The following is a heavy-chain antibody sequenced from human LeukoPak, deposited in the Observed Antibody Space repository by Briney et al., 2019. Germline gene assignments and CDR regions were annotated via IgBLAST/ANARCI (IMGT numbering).Heavy chain of an antibody. CDR3: ASDIARFDAFDI. J-gene: IGHJ3*02. D-gene: IGHD6-13*01. Sequence: SETLSLTCTVSGYSISRGYYWGWIRQPPGKGLEWIGIIYHNGITYYSPSLKSRVTISVDTSKNQFSLNLNSVTAADTAVYYCASDIARFDAFDIWGQGTMVTVSS. V-gene: IGHV4-38-2*02. CDR2: IYHNGIT. CDR1: GYSISRGYY.